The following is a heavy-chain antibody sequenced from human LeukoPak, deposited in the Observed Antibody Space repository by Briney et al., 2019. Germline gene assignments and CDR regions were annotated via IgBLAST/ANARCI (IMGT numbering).Heavy chain of an antibody. V-gene: IGHV3-33*06. CDR3: AKEGYYGSGSYYMDV. Sequence: PGGSLRHSCAASGFTFSSYGMHWVRQAPGKGLEWVAVIWYDGSNKYYADSVRGRFTISRDNSKNTLYLQMNSLRAEDTAVYYRAKEGYYGSGSYYMDVWGKGTTVTVSS. CDR1: GFTFSSYG. J-gene: IGHJ6*03. D-gene: IGHD3-10*01. CDR2: IWYDGSNK.